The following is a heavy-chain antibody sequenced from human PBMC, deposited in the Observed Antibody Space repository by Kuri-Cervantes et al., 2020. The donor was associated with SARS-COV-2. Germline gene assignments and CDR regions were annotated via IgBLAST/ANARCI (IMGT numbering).Heavy chain of an antibody. V-gene: IGHV3-74*01. Sequence: GGSLRLSCAASGFTFSSYWMHWVRQAPGKGLVWVSRINSGGSSTSYADSVKGRFTISRDNAKNTLYLQMNSLRAEDTAVYYCARDLTLGYCSGGSCYYYYYGMDVWGQGTTVTVSS. J-gene: IGHJ6*02. CDR3: ARDLTLGYCSGGSCYYYYYGMDV. D-gene: IGHD2-15*01. CDR1: GFTFSSYW. CDR2: INSGGSST.